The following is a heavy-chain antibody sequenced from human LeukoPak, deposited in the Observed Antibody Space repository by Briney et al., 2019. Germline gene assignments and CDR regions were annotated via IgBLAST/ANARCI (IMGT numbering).Heavy chain of an antibody. CDR2: IKQDGSEK. Sequence: PGGSLRLSCAASGFIFRNFWMTWVRQAPGKGLEWVANIKQDGSEKHYVDSVKGRFTISRDNAKNSLYLQMNSLRAEDTAVYYCGGPNPLLERPSAMDVWGQGTTVTVSS. CDR1: GFIFRNFW. V-gene: IGHV3-7*03. J-gene: IGHJ6*02. CDR3: GGPNPLLERPSAMDV. D-gene: IGHD6-25*01.